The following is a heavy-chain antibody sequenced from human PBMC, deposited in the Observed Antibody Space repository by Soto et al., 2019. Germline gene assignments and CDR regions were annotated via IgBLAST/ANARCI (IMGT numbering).Heavy chain of an antibody. CDR2: IYYSGST. CDR1: GGSISSGDYY. CDR3: ARDFDDFWSGPVGGMDV. D-gene: IGHD3-3*01. V-gene: IGHV4-30-4*01. J-gene: IGHJ6*02. Sequence: PSETLSLTCTVSGGSISSGDYYWSWIRQPPGKGLEWIGYIYYSGSTYYNPSLKSRVTISVDTSKNQFSLKLSSVTAADTAVYYCARDFDDFWSGPVGGMDVWGQGTTVTVSS.